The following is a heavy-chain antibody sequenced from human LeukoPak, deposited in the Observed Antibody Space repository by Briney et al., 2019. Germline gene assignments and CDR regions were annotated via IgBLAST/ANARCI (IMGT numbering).Heavy chain of an antibody. Sequence: SVKVSCKASGGTFSSYAISWVRQAPGQGLEWMGRIISILGIANYAQKFQGRVTITADKSTSTAYMELSSLRSEDTAVYYCARGKPGDNFDYWGQGTLVTVSS. J-gene: IGHJ4*02. CDR3: ARGKPGDNFDY. CDR1: GGTFSSYA. D-gene: IGHD3-10*01. CDR2: IISILGIA. V-gene: IGHV1-69*04.